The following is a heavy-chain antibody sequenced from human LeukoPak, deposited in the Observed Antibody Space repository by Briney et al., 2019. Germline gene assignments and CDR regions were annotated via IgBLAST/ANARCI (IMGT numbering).Heavy chain of an antibody. D-gene: IGHD3-10*01. V-gene: IGHV4-34*01. CDR3: ARAGVLYNWFDP. CDR2: INHSGST. CDR1: GGSFSGYY. J-gene: IGHJ5*02. Sequence: SETLSLTCAVYGGSFSGYYWSWIRQPPGKGLEWIGEINHSGSTNYNPSLKSRVTISVDTSKNQFSLKLSSVTAADTAVYYCARAGVLYNWFDPWGQGTLVTVSS.